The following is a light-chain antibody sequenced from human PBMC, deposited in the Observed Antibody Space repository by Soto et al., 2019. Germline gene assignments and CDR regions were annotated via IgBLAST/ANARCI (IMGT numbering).Light chain of an antibody. CDR1: SSDVGGYNY. V-gene: IGLV2-11*01. CDR3: CSYVGRNTYV. CDR2: DVS. J-gene: IGLJ1*01. Sequence: QSALTQPRSASGSPGQSITISSTGTSSDVGGYNYVSWYQQHPAKAPKLIIFDVSKRPSGVPNRFSGSKSGNTASLTISGLRAEDEADYYCCSYVGRNTYVFGTGTKLTVL.